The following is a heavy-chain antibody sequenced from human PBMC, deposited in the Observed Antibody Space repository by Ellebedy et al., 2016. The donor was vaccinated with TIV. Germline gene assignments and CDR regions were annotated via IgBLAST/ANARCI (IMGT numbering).Heavy chain of an antibody. D-gene: IGHD1-26*01. J-gene: IGHJ4*02. CDR3: ARDRIVGATSYGY. Sequence: PGGSLRLSCAASGFTFSSYTINWVRQAPGKGLEWFSSIGSSSGYIYYADSVKGRFTSSRGNAENSLYRQMNSLRAEETAVYYGARDRIVGATSYGYWGQGALVTVSS. CDR1: GFTFSSYT. V-gene: IGHV3-21*01. CDR2: IGSSSGYI.